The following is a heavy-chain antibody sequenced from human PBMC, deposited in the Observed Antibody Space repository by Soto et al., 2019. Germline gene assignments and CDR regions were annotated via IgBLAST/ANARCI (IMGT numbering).Heavy chain of an antibody. Sequence: GGSLRLSCAASGFTFSSYDMHWVRQATGKGLEWVSAIGTAGDPYYPGSVKGRFTISRENAKNSLYLQMNSLRAGDTAVYYCARAGYGDYADYYYGMDVWGQGTTVTVSS. CDR2: IGTAGDP. V-gene: IGHV3-13*05. CDR3: ARAGYGDYADYYYGMDV. D-gene: IGHD4-17*01. CDR1: GFTFSSYD. J-gene: IGHJ6*02.